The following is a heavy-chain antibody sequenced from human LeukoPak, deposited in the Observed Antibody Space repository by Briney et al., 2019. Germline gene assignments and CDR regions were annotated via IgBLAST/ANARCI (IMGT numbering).Heavy chain of an antibody. Sequence: SVKVSCKASGGTFSSYAISWVRQAPGQGLEWMGGIIPIFGTANYAQKFQGRVTITADESTSTAYMELSSLRSEDTAVYYCARDVDTAMTRNAYYFDYWGQGTLVTISS. CDR1: GGTFSSYA. D-gene: IGHD5-18*01. CDR2: IIPIFGTA. V-gene: IGHV1-69*13. CDR3: ARDVDTAMTRNAYYFDY. J-gene: IGHJ4*02.